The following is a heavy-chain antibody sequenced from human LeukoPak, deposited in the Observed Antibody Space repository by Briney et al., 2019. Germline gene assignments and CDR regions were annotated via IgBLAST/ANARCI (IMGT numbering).Heavy chain of an antibody. D-gene: IGHD5-18*01. CDR1: GYTLTGLS. J-gene: IGHJ4*02. Sequence: GASVKVSCKVSGYTLTGLSMHWVRQAPGKGLEWMGGFDPEDGETIYAQKFQGRVTMTTDTSTSTAYMELRSLRSDVTAVYYCARAGRYSYGYGCRIDYWGQGTLVTVSS. V-gene: IGHV1-24*01. CDR3: ARAGRYSYGYGCRIDY. CDR2: FDPEDGET.